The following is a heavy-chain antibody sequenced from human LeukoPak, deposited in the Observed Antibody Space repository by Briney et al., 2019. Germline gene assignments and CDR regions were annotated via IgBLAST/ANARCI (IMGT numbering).Heavy chain of an antibody. CDR2: IKSKTGGGTT. J-gene: IGHJ4*02. CDR3: TVETYSSGWYASVGY. V-gene: IGHV3-15*01. CDR1: EFTFSNGW. Sequence: GGSLRLSCVGSEFTFSNGWMSWVRQAPGKGLEWVGRIKSKTGGGTTDYAATVKGRFNISRDDSRNTLFLQMNSLKTEDTAVYYCTVETYSSGWYASVGYWGQGTLVTVSS. D-gene: IGHD6-19*01.